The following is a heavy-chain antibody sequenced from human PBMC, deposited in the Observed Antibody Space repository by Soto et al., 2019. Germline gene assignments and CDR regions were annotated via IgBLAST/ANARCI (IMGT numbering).Heavy chain of an antibody. Sequence: SETLSLTCTVSGGSISSYYWSWIRQPAGKGLEWIGRIYTSGSTNYNPSLKSRVTMSVDTSKNQFSLKLSSVTAADTAVYYCARGPWRIQLWNFDYWGQGTRVTVSS. J-gene: IGHJ4*02. CDR2: IYTSGST. CDR1: GGSISSYY. D-gene: IGHD5-18*01. V-gene: IGHV4-4*07. CDR3: ARGPWRIQLWNFDY.